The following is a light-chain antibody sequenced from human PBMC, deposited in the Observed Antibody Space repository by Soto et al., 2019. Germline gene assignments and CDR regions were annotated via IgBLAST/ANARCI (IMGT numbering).Light chain of an antibody. CDR1: SSDVGSNNR. V-gene: IGLV2-18*02. CDR2: DVT. Sequence: QSALTQPPSVSGSPGQSVAISCSGSSSDVGSNNRVSWYQQSPGTAPKLMTYDVTNRPSGVPDRFSGSKSGNTASLTISGLQAEDEADYYCSSFTTSSTYVFGTGTKVTVL. CDR3: SSFTTSSTYV. J-gene: IGLJ1*01.